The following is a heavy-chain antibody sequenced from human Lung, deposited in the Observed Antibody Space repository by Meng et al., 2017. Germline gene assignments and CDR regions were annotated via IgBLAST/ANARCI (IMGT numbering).Heavy chain of an antibody. J-gene: IGHJ5*02. D-gene: IGHD3-16*01. CDR2: IIPAFGAP. Sequence: QVQLVQSGAEVKRPGSSVKVPCKAPGGTFNSYAISWGRQAPGQGLEWMGGIIPAFGAPNHAQKFQGRVRITADESTTTAYMELSSLRSEDTAVYFCARVERIYYDYVWGLGRFDPWGQGTLVTVSS. CDR3: ARVERIYYDYVWGLGRFDP. V-gene: IGHV1-69*01. CDR1: GGTFNSYA.